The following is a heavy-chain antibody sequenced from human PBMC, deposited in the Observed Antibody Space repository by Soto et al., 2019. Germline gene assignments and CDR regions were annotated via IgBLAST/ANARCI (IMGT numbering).Heavy chain of an antibody. Sequence: SETLSLTCTVSGGSISSGNYYWSWIRQPPGKGLEWIGYIFHTGSTYFNPSLRSRVSISIDTSKSHFSLKLTSVTAADTAMFYCARVSIAADGPYFDYWGQGTLVTVSS. CDR3: ARVSIAADGPYFDY. CDR2: IFHTGST. CDR1: GGSISSGNYY. D-gene: IGHD6-25*01. V-gene: IGHV4-30-4*01. J-gene: IGHJ4*02.